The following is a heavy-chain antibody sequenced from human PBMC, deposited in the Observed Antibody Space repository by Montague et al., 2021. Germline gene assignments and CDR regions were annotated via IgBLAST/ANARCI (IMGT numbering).Heavy chain of an antibody. D-gene: IGHD3-22*01. Sequence: SETLSLTCTVSRSTINSDYYWCWIRQPPGKGLEWMGSFSHGGRTYYNPSLKSRVTISVDTSNKHFSLKLSSVTAADTAFYYCVKDTRDYYPDFWGQGILVTVSS. J-gene: IGHJ4*02. CDR2: FSHGGRT. CDR3: VKDTRDYYPDF. CDR1: RSTINSDYY. V-gene: IGHV4-38-2*02.